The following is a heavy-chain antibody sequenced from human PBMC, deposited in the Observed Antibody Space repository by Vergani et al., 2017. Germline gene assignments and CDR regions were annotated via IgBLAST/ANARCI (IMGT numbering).Heavy chain of an antibody. V-gene: IGHV4-31*03. CDR1: GGSLSSGGYY. CDR3: ARDTHEFYGMDV. Sequence: QVQLPESGPGLVKPSQTLSLTCTVSGGSLSSGGYYWSWIRQHPGKGLEWIGYIYYSGSTYYNPSLKSRVTIAVDTSKNQFSLKLSSVTAADPAVYYCARDTHEFYGMDVWGQGTTVTVSS. CDR2: IYYSGST. J-gene: IGHJ6*02.